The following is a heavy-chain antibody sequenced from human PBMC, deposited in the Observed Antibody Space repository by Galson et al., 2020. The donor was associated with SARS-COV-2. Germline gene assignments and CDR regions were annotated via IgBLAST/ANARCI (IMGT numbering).Heavy chain of an antibody. D-gene: IGHD1-20*01. V-gene: IGHV3-21*01. CDR3: ARTIIETQDHRPPGDA. CDR1: GFIFRSYG. Sequence: GESLKISCAASGFIFRSYGMTWVRQAPGKGLEWVSSISHASAYKYHTESVQGRFTISRDNAESSLYLQMNSLRGEDTGVYYCARTIIETQDHRPPGDAWGQGTTVTVSS. J-gene: IGHJ6*02. CDR2: ISHASAYK.